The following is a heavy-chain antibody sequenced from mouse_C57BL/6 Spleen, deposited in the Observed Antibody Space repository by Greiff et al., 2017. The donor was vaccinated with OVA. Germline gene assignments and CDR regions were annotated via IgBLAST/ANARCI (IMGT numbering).Heavy chain of an antibody. CDR3: ARSVGSRTGYFDV. Sequence: VKLQQPGTELVKPGASVKLSCKASGYTFTSYWMHWVKQRPGQGLEWIGNINPSNGGTNYNEKFKSKATLTVDKSSSSAYMQLSSLTSEDSAVYYCARSVGSRTGYFDVWGTGTTVTVSS. D-gene: IGHD1-1*01. J-gene: IGHJ1*03. V-gene: IGHV1-53*01. CDR2: INPSNGGT. CDR1: GYTFTSYW.